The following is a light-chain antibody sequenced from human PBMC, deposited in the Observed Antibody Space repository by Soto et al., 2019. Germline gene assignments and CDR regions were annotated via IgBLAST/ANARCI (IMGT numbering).Light chain of an antibody. CDR2: KAS. V-gene: IGKV1-5*03. CDR1: QSINTW. Sequence: DIQMTQSPSTLSASVGDRVTITCRASQSINTWLAWYQQKPGKASKLLIYKASNLESGVPSRFSGSGSGTEFTLTITSLQPDDFASYYCQQYNTYSWTFGQGTKVDIK. J-gene: IGKJ1*01. CDR3: QQYNTYSWT.